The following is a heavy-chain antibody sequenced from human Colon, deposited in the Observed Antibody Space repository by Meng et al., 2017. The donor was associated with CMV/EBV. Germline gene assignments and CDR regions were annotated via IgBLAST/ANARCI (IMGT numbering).Heavy chain of an antibody. V-gene: IGHV3-11*05. J-gene: IGHJ4*02. CDR3: APYATSWSFEH. D-gene: IGHD2-2*01. CDR2: ITSDTPYR. Sequence: VHPGCPGGGLAKPGGSLSLSCVASGFNFNDSYMYWFRRAPGKGLEWISYITSDTPYRLYSESVQGRFTISRDNAKNSLFLQMNSLRAEDTAVYYCAPYATSWSFEHWGQGTLVTVSS. CDR1: GFNFNDSY.